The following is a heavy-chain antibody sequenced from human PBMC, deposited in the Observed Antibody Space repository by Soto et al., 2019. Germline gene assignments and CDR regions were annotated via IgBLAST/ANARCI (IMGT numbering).Heavy chain of an antibody. CDR2: IDPSDSYT. Sequence: GESLKISCKGSVYSFTSYWISWVRQMPGKGLEWMGRIDPSDSYTNYSPSFQGHVTISADKSISTAYLQWSSLKASDTAMYYCAINRDIVVAPAAINWFDPWGQGTLVTVSS. J-gene: IGHJ5*02. V-gene: IGHV5-10-1*01. D-gene: IGHD2-2*02. CDR3: AINRDIVVAPAAINWFDP. CDR1: VYSFTSYW.